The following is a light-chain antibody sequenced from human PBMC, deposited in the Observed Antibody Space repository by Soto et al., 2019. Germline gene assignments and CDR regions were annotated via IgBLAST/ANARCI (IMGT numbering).Light chain of an antibody. CDR1: QSVSSY. Sequence: EIVLTQSPGTLSLSPGERATLSCMASQSVSSYLAWYQQKPGQAPRLLIYGASSRATGIPDRFSGSGSGTDFTLTISRLEPEDIAVYFCQQYGSSHRYTFGQGTKLEIK. CDR3: QQYGSSHRYT. J-gene: IGKJ2*01. V-gene: IGKV3-20*01. CDR2: GAS.